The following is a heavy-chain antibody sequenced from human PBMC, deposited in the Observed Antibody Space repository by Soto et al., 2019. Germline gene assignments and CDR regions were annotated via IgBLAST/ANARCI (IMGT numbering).Heavy chain of an antibody. CDR1: GFTFSTYC. Sequence: EVQLLESGGGLVQPGGSLRLSCTASGFTFSTYCMSWVRQAPGKGLEWVSSLSGDGTTTYYIDSVKGRFNISRDNSRNTLSLQMNSMRTEDTAVYYCAKDISFDTSAYNYWGQGILVTVSS. J-gene: IGHJ4*02. CDR2: LSGDGTTT. CDR3: AKDISFDTSAYNY. V-gene: IGHV3-23*01. D-gene: IGHD3-22*01.